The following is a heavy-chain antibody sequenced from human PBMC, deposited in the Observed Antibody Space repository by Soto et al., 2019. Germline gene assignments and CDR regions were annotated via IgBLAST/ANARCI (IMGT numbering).Heavy chain of an antibody. CDR2: TYYSGTT. CDR3: ARGGGDYDFWTGYYASIPDKAPSDLGGFVP. D-gene: IGHD3-3*01. CDR1: GGSISSDY. Sequence: SETLSLTCTVSGGSISSDYWSWIRQPPGKGLKWIGYTYYSGTTNYNPSLKSRVTISVDTSKNQFSLKLNSVTAADTAVYYCARGGGDYDFWTGYYASIPDKAPSDLGGFVPWGQGTLVAVSS. V-gene: IGHV4-59*01. J-gene: IGHJ5*02.